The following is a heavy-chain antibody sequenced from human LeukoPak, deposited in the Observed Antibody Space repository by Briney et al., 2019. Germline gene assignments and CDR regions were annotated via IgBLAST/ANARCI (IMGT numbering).Heavy chain of an antibody. Sequence: PSETLSLTCTVSGDSFSSRSYSWGWIRQPPGKGLEWIGTINYDGSTNYNPSLKRRVTISLDTSKNQFSLKLSSVTAADTAVYYCARHHYGDYVGFDYWGQGTLVTVSS. CDR1: GDSFSSRSYS. D-gene: IGHD4-17*01. CDR3: ARHHYGDYVGFDY. V-gene: IGHV4-39*07. CDR2: INYDGST. J-gene: IGHJ4*02.